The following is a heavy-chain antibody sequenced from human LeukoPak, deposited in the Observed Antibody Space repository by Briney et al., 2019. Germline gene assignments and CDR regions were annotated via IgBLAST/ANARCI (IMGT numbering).Heavy chain of an antibody. CDR3: ARTVETMVEGGFDY. Sequence: SETLSLTCTVSGGSISSGGYYWSWIRPPPGEGLEWIGYIYYSGSTYYNPSLKSRVTISVDTSKNQFSLKLSSVTAADTAVYYCARTVETMVEGGFDYWGQGTLVTVSS. V-gene: IGHV4-31*03. CDR2: IYYSGST. J-gene: IGHJ4*02. D-gene: IGHD3-10*01. CDR1: GGSISSGGYY.